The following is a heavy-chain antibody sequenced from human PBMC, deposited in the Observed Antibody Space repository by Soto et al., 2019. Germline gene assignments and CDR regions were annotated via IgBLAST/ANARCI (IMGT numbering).Heavy chain of an antibody. CDR3: ARGYCSGGSCYSYYFDY. CDR1: GGSISSYY. D-gene: IGHD2-15*01. V-gene: IGHV4-59*01. J-gene: IGHJ4*02. CDR2: IYYSGST. Sequence: SETLSLTCTVSGGSISSYYWSWIRQPPGKGLQWIGYIYYSGSTNYNPSLKSRVTISVDTSKNQFSLKLSSVTAADTAVYYCARGYCSGGSCYSYYFDYWGPGTLVTVSS.